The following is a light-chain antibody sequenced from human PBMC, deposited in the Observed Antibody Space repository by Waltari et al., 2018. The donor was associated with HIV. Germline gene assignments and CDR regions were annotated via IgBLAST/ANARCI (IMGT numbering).Light chain of an antibody. CDR2: GAF. J-gene: IGKJ4*01. V-gene: IGKV1-NL1*01. CDR3: QQYYGVPLT. Sequence: DIQMTQSPSSLSASIGATVSITCRANQDTSNSVSWFQQQPGKVPKLLVHGAFILQRGVPSRFSGSGSGTDYTLTISGLQAEDFATYFCQQYYGVPLTFGGGTRVDI. CDR1: QDTSNS.